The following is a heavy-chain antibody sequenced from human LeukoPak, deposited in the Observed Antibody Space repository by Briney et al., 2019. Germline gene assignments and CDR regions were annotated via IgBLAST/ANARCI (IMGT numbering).Heavy chain of an antibody. V-gene: IGHV3-43D*03. CDR2: ISWDGGSN. D-gene: IGHD1-14*01. J-gene: IGHJ6*03. CDR3: AKNRGNYYYYMDV. Sequence: SLISWDGGSNYYADSVKGRFTISRDNSKNSLYLQMNSLRAEDTALYYCAKNRGNYYYYMDVWGKGTTVTFSS.